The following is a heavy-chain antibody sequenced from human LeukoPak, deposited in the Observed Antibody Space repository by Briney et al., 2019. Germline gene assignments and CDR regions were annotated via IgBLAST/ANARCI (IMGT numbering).Heavy chain of an antibody. Sequence: SETLSLTCTVSCYSISSGYYWGWIRQPPGKGLEWIGSIYHSGSTYYNPSLKSRVTISVDTSKNQFSLKLSSVTAADTAVYYCARDLPAGVVWGQGTLVTVSS. CDR2: IYHSGST. V-gene: IGHV4-38-2*02. J-gene: IGHJ4*02. CDR1: CYSISSGYY. CDR3: ARDLPAGVV.